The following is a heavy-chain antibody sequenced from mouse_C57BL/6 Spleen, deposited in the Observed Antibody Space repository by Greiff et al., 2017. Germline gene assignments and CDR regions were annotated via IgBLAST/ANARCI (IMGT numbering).Heavy chain of an antibody. V-gene: IGHV5-6*01. CDR2: ISSGGSYT. D-gene: IGHD3-3*01. CDR1: GFTFSSYG. CDR3: ARQGLAFAY. J-gene: IGHJ3*01. Sequence: EVQGVESGGDLVKPGGSLKLSCAASGFTFSSYGMSWVRQTPDKRLEWVATISSGGSYTYYPDSVKGRFTISRDNAKNTLYLQMSSLKSEDTAMYYCARQGLAFAYWGQGTLVTVSA.